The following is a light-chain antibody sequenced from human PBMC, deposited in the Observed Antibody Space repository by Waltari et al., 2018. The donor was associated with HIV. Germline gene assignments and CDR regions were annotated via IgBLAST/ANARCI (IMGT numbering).Light chain of an antibody. CDR2: KDN. CDR3: ESADDSGDYWV. J-gene: IGLJ3*02. V-gene: IGLV3-25*03. CDR1: ALPKPF. Sequence: SYELTQPPSVSVSPGQTARITCSGDALPKPFAYWYQQKPGQAPLMVIYKDNKRPSGIPDRFSGSMSGTTVTLIISGVQAEDEADYYCESADDSGDYWVFGGGTKLSVL.